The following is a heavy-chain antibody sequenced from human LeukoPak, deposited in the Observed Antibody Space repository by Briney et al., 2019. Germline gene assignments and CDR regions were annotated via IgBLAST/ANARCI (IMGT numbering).Heavy chain of an antibody. J-gene: IGHJ4*02. D-gene: IGHD6-19*01. CDR3: AKGYSSGWYCFDY. V-gene: IGHV3-30*02. CDR2: IRYDGSNT. Sequence: PGGSLRLSCAASGFTLSSSGMHWVRQAPDKGLEWVAFIRYDGSNTYYADSVKGRFTISRDNSRNTLYLQMNSLRAEDTAVYYCAKGYSSGWYCFDYWGQGTLVTVSS. CDR1: GFTLSSSG.